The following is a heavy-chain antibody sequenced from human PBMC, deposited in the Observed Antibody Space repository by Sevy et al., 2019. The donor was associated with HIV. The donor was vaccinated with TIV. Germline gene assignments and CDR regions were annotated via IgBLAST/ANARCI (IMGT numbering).Heavy chain of an antibody. CDR1: GGSISSSSYY. CDR3: ARPTREITFGGVIVEYFDY. Sequence: SETLSLTCIVSGGSISSSSYYWGWIRQPPGKGLEWIGSIYYSGSTYYNPSLKSRVTISVDTSKNQFSLKLSSVTAADTAVYYCARPTREITFGGVIVEYFDYWGQGTLVTVSS. D-gene: IGHD3-16*02. CDR2: IYYSGST. J-gene: IGHJ4*02. V-gene: IGHV4-39*01.